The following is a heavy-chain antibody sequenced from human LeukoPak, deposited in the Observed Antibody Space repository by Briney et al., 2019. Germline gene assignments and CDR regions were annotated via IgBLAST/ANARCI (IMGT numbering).Heavy chain of an antibody. CDR1: GYRFTTDY. CDR3: ARQAYGSHFDAFDI. Sequence: GESLKISCKASGYRFTTDYIGWVRQMPGKGLEWMGIIYPDDSETNYSPSFQGHVSMSVDKSITTAYLQWSSLKASDTAIYYCARQAYGSHFDAFDIWGQGTMVTVSS. V-gene: IGHV5-51*01. J-gene: IGHJ3*02. D-gene: IGHD3-22*01. CDR2: IYPDDSET.